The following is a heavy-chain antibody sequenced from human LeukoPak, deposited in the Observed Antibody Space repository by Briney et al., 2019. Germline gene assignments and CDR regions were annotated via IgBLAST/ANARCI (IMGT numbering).Heavy chain of an antibody. CDR3: ARDGDYGDDSSY. CDR2: ISSSSSYI. D-gene: IGHD4-17*01. Sequence: GGSLGLSCAASGFTLSSYSMNWVGQAPGKGLEWVSSISSSSSYIYYADSVKGRFTISRDNAKNSLYLQMNSLRAEDTAVYYCARDGDYGDDSSYWGQGTLVTVSS. V-gene: IGHV3-21*01. CDR1: GFTLSSYS. J-gene: IGHJ4*02.